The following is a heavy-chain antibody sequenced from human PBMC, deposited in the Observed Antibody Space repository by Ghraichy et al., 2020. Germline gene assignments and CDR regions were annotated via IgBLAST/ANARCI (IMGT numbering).Heavy chain of an antibody. J-gene: IGHJ4*02. Sequence: SETLSLTCTVSGGSISSSSYYWGWIRQPPGKGLEWIGSIYYSGSTYYNPSLKSRVTISVDTSKNQFSLKLSSVTAADTAVYYCAITPSGSSGYYGYFDYWGQGTLVTVSS. CDR2: IYYSGST. CDR3: AITPSGSSGYYGYFDY. CDR1: GGSISSSSYY. V-gene: IGHV4-39*01. D-gene: IGHD3-22*01.